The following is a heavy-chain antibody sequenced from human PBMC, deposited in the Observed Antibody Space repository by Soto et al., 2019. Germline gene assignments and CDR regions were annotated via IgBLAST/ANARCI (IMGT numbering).Heavy chain of an antibody. CDR1: GYTFTSYG. CDR2: ISAYNGNT. CDR3: ARDLAGGAVALGSENAFDY. D-gene: IGHD6-19*01. J-gene: IGHJ4*02. Sequence: QVQLVQSRAEVKKPGASVKVSCKASGYTFTSYGISWVRQAPGQGLEWMGWISAYNGNTNYAQKLQGRVTMTTDTSTSTAYMELRSLRSDDTAVYYCARDLAGGAVALGSENAFDYWGQGTLVTVSS. V-gene: IGHV1-18*01.